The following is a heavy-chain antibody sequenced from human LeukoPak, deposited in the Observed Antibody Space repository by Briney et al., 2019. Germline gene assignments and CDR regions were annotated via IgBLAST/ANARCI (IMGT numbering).Heavy chain of an antibody. D-gene: IGHD3-22*01. J-gene: IGHJ4*02. CDR3: ARGRFGSVVVPFDY. CDR2: ISGSGGST. Sequence: HPGGSLRLSCAASGFTFSSYAMSWARQAPGKGLEWVSAISGSGGSTYYADSVKGRFTISRDNSKNTLYLQMNSLRAGDTAVYYCARGRFGSVVVPFDYWGQGTLVTVSS. V-gene: IGHV3-23*01. CDR1: GFTFSSYA.